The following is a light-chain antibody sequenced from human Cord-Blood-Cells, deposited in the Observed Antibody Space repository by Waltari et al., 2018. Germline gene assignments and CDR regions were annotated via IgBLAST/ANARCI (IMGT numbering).Light chain of an antibody. Sequence: SSELTQDPAVSVALGQTVRLTCQGDTVRSYYANWYPQKPGQAPVLVIYGKNNRPSRIPDLFSSSSAGNTASLTITGAQAEDEADYYCNSRDSSGNHVVFGGGTKLTVL. CDR1: TVRSYY. CDR2: GKN. J-gene: IGLJ2*01. CDR3: NSRDSSGNHVV. V-gene: IGLV3-19*01.